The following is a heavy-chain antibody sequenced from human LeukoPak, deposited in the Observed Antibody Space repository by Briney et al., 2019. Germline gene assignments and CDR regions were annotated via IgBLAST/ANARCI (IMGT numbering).Heavy chain of an antibody. CDR1: GYTFTGYY. Sequence: ASVKVSCKASGYTFTGYYMHWVRQAPGQGLEWMGWINPNSGGTNYAQKFQGRVTMTRDTSISTAYMELSRLRSDDTAVYYCARDRYYYGSGSYSPWFDPWGQGTLVTVSS. D-gene: IGHD3-10*01. V-gene: IGHV1-2*02. CDR2: INPNSGGT. CDR3: ARDRYYYGSGSYSPWFDP. J-gene: IGHJ5*02.